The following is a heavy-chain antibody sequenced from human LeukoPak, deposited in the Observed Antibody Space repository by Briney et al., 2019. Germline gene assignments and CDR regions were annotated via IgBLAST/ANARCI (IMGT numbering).Heavy chain of an antibody. D-gene: IGHD6-19*01. CDR2: MSGSGATA. J-gene: IGHJ4*02. V-gene: IGHV3-23*01. CDR1: GFSFSYYA. CDR3: AKDNAQWPRVFDF. Sequence: GGSLTLSCAASGFSFSYYAMSWVRQAPGKGLEWVSGMSGSGATAYYADSVKGRFTISRDNSDNTVYLQMSSLSAEDTAVYYCAKDNAQWPRVFDFWGQGTLVTVSS.